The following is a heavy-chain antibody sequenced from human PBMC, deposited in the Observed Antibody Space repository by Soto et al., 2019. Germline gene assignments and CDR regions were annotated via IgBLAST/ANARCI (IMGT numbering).Heavy chain of an antibody. V-gene: IGHV1-2*04. CDR1: GYTFTGYY. CDR2: INPNSGGT. Sequence: ASVKVSCKASGYTFTGYYMHWVRQAPGQGLEWMGWINPNSGGTNYAQKFQGWVTMTRDTSISTAYMELSRLRSDDTAVYYCAREIAGNYYDSSGYYPDFDYWGQGTLVTSPQ. J-gene: IGHJ4*02. D-gene: IGHD3-22*01. CDR3: AREIAGNYYDSSGYYPDFDY.